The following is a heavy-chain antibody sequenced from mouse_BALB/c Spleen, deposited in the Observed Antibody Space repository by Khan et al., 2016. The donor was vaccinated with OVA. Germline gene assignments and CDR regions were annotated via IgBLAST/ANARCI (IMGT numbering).Heavy chain of an antibody. CDR3: AKEGGAWFAY. V-gene: IGHV1-77*01. J-gene: IGHJ3*01. CDR1: GYTFTDYY. CDR2: INPGSGNS. Sequence: VQLQESGAELARPGASVKLSCKASGYTFTDYYIDWVKQRTGQGLEWIGEINPGSGNSYYNEKFKGKATLTADKSSNTAFVQLSSLTSDDSAVYLCAKEGGAWFAYWGQGTLVTVSA.